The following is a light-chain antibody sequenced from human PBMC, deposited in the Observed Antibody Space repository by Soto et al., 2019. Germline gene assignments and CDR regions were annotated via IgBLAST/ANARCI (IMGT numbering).Light chain of an antibody. CDR1: SSDVGGYNY. Sequence: QSVLTQPASVSGSPGQSITISCTGTSSDVGGYNYVSWYQHHPGKATKLMIYDVSNRPSGVSIRFSGSKSDNTASLTISWLQPEDEADYHCSSYTTSNSRQIVFGTGTKVTVL. V-gene: IGLV2-14*03. CDR3: SSYTTSNSRQIV. J-gene: IGLJ1*01. CDR2: DVS.